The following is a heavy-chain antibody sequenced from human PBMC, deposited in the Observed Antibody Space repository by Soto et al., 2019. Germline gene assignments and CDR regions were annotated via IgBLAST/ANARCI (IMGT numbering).Heavy chain of an antibody. J-gene: IGHJ1*01. V-gene: IGHV3-72*01. CDR1: GFTFSDHY. CDR2: IRNKANSYGT. CDR3: ADLKWSSSYLP. Sequence: PGGSLRLSCAASGFTFSDHYMDWVRQAPGKGLEWVGRIRNKANSYGTKYAESVKGRFTISRDDSKNSLFLQMNSLTTEDTAIYYCADLKWSSSYLPWGQGTLVTVSS. D-gene: IGHD3-3*01.